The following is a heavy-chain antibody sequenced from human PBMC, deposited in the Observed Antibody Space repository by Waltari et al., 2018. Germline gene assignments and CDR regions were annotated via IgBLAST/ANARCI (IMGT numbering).Heavy chain of an antibody. CDR2: INHSGST. Sequence: QVQLQQWGAGLLKPSETLPLTCAVSGGSFSGYYWSWIRQPPGQGLEWIGEINHSGSTNYNPSLKSRVTISVDTSKNQFSLKLSSVTAADTAVYYCARSSWYGTDYDYWGRGTLVTVSS. CDR1: GGSFSGYY. D-gene: IGHD6-13*01. CDR3: ARSSWYGTDYDY. J-gene: IGHJ4*02. V-gene: IGHV4-34*01.